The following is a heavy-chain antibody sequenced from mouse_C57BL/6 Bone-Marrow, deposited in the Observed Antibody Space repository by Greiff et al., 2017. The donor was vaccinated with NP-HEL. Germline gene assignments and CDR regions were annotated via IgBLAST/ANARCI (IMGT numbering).Heavy chain of an antibody. Sequence: EVQLQQSGPVLVKPGASVKMSCKASGYTFTDYYMNWVKQSHGKSLEWIGVINPYNGGTSYNQKFKGKATLTVDKSSSTAYMELNSLTSEDSAVYYCARVYDGYPFAYWGQGTLVTVSA. D-gene: IGHD2-3*01. CDR2: INPYNGGT. J-gene: IGHJ3*01. V-gene: IGHV1-19*01. CDR3: ARVYDGYPFAY. CDR1: GYTFTDYY.